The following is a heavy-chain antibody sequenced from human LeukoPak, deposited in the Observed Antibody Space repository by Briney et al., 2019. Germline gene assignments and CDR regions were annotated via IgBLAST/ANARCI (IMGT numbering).Heavy chain of an antibody. CDR1: GYTFTDYY. Sequence: ASVKVSCKASGYTFTDYYMHWVRQAPGEGLEWMGWINPNSGGTNYAQKFQGRLTMTGDTSIGTVYMELSRLRSDDTAMYYCAFREGYYYDGSGYYFSWFDPWGQGTLVTVSS. J-gene: IGHJ5*02. CDR3: AFREGYYYDGSGYYFSWFDP. D-gene: IGHD3-22*01. V-gene: IGHV1-2*02. CDR2: INPNSGGT.